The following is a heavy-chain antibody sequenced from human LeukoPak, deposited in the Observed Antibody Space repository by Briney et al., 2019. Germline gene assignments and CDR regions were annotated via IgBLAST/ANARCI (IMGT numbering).Heavy chain of an antibody. CDR1: GGTFSSYA. D-gene: IGHD3-10*01. CDR2: IIPIFGTT. V-gene: IGHV1-69*13. J-gene: IGHJ4*02. Sequence: ASVKVSCKASGGTFSSYAFSWVRQAPGQGLEWMGGIIPIFGTTNYAQRFQGRVTITADESTSTAYMELSSLRSEDTAVYYCARGHYYYGSGSYEPLYFYFDYWGQGTLVTVSS. CDR3: ARGHYYYGSGSYEPLYFYFDY.